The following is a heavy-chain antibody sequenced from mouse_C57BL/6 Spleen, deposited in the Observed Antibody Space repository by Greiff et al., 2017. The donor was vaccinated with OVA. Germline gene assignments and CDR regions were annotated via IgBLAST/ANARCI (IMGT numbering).Heavy chain of an antibody. CDR2: ISDDGSN. CDR3: ARGGGNYDYAMDY. CDR1: GYSITSGYY. J-gene: IGHJ4*01. V-gene: IGHV3-6*01. D-gene: IGHD1-1*01. Sequence: EVKLVESGPGLVKPSQSLSLTCSVTGYSITSGYYWNWIRQFPGNKLEWMGYISDDGSNNYNPSLKNRISITRDTSKNQFFLKLNSVTTEDTATYYCARGGGNYDYAMDYWGQGTSVTVSS.